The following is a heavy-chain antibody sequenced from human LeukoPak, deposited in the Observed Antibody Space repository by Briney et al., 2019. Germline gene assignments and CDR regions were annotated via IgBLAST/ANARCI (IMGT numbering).Heavy chain of an antibody. J-gene: IGHJ3*02. V-gene: IGHV4-59*01. CDR3: ARRGYYYDGGVHFPFGAFDI. CDR2: MYYSGGT. D-gene: IGHD3-22*01. CDR1: GGSITRYY. Sequence: PSETLSLTCTVSGGSITRYYWSRIRQSPGKGLEWIGYMYYSGGTNYNPSLKSQVTMSVDTSKNQLSLKLTSVTAADTAVYYCARRGYYYDGGVHFPFGAFDIWGQGTMVTVSS.